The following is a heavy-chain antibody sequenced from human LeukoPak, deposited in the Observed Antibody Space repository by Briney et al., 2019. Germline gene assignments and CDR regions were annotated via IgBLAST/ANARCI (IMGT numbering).Heavy chain of an antibody. V-gene: IGHV1-3*01. CDR3: ARGSRNYYGSGSFIDY. CDR1: GCTFTSYA. J-gene: IGHJ4*02. CDR2: INAGNGNT. Sequence: ASVKVSCKASGCTFTSYAMHWVRQAPGQRLEWMGWINAGNGNTKYSQKFQGRVTITRDTSASTAYMELSSLRSEDTAVYYCARGSRNYYGSGSFIDYWGQGTLVTVSS. D-gene: IGHD3-10*01.